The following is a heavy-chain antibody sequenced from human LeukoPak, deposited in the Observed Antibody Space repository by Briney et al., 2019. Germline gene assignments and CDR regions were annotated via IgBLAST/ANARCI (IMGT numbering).Heavy chain of an antibody. J-gene: IGHJ3*02. Sequence: PSETLSLTCTVSGGSISSYYWSWIRQPAGKGLEWIGYIYYSGSTNYNPSLKSRVTISVDTSKNQFSLKLSSVTAADTAVYYCARGGDYYDSSGYYYVVGALDIWGQGTMVTVSS. CDR2: IYYSGST. V-gene: IGHV4-59*01. CDR3: ARGGDYYDSSGYYYVVGALDI. D-gene: IGHD3-22*01. CDR1: GGSISSYY.